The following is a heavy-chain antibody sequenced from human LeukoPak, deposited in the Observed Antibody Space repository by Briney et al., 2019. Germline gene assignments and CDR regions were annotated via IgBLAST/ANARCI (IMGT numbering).Heavy chain of an antibody. CDR2: IYSGGST. CDR1: GFTVSSNY. J-gene: IGHJ4*02. CDR3: ARDRDPYYYGSGSYSTDY. V-gene: IGHV3-66*01. Sequence: GGSLRLSCAASGFTVSSNYMSWVRQAPGKGLEWVSVIYSGGSTYYADSVKGRFTISRDNSKNSLYLQMNSLRAEDTAVYYCARDRDPYYYGSGSYSTDYWGQGTLVTVSS. D-gene: IGHD3-10*01.